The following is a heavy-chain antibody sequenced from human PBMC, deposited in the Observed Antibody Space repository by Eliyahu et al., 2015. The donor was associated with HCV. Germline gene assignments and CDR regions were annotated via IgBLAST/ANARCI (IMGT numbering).Heavy chain of an antibody. V-gene: IGHV1-8*01. CDR2: VNPHSGNT. CDR3: ARDLGYKPLNY. Sequence: QVQLVQSGAEVRKPGASVRVSCKAXGYTFNDFDIIWMRQASGQRLELIGWVNPHSGNTWYAQKFQGRVTLTRDTAINTAYMDLSSLTSEDTAVYYCARDLGYKPLNYWGQGTPVTVSS. J-gene: IGHJ4*02. D-gene: IGHD1-1*01. CDR1: GYTFNDFD.